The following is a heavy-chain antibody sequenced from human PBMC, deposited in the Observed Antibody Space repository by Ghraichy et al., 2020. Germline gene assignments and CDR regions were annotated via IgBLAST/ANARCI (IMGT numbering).Heavy chain of an antibody. CDR2: VNQTGNEK. D-gene: IGHD1-1*01. CDR1: GFTFSSFW. Sequence: GGSLRLSCAASGFTFSSFWMSWVRQAPGKGLEWVATVNQTGNEKYYVDSLKGRFTISRDNAENSLYLQMNNLRAEDTAVYYCVREEDYNFELWSQGTLVTVSS. CDR3: VREEDYNFEL. V-gene: IGHV3-7*01. J-gene: IGHJ4*02.